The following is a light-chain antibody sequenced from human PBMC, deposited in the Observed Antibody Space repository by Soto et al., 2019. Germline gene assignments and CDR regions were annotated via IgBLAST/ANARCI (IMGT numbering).Light chain of an antibody. Sequence: QSVLTQPPSVSGAPGQRVTISCTGSSSNIGAGYDVHWYQQLPGTAPKLPFYSHNNRPSGVPDRFSGSKSGTSASLAITGLQAEDEADYYCQSFDSSLSGWVFGGGTKLTVL. CDR1: SSNIGAGYD. J-gene: IGLJ3*02. CDR2: SHN. V-gene: IGLV1-40*01. CDR3: QSFDSSLSGWV.